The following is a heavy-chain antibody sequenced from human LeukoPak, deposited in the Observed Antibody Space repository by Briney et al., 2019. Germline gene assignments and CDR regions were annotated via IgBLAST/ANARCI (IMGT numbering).Heavy chain of an antibody. V-gene: IGHV3-30*18. Sequence: GRSLRLSCAASGFTFSTYGMHWVRQAPGKGLEWVAVMSYDENSKFYADSVKGRFTISKDNSKNTLYLQMNSLRAEDTAVYYCAKAPPPFNVGIDYWGQGTLVTVSS. CDR2: MSYDENSK. J-gene: IGHJ4*02. CDR3: AKAPPPFNVGIDY. D-gene: IGHD1-26*01. CDR1: GFTFSTYG.